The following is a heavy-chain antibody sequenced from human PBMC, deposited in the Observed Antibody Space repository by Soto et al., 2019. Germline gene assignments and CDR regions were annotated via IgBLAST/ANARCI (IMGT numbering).Heavy chain of an antibody. D-gene: IGHD2-15*01. CDR2: ISPKFGRT. V-gene: IGHV1-18*01. Sequence: QVQLVQSGPEVKKAGASVKVSCTAPTDYIFLAYGFDWVRQAPGQGLEWMGWISPKFGRTNYARTLQDRFTMTTDVSTNSVSMELRDLRSDDTAVHYCARDDCNGGSCDGGHYLDLWGRGTPISVSS. CDR1: DYIFLAYG. J-gene: IGHJ2*01. CDR3: ARDDCNGGSCDGGHYLDL.